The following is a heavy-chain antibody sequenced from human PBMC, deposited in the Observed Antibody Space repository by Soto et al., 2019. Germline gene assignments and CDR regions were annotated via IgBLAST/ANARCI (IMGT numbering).Heavy chain of an antibody. V-gene: IGHV1-2*02. J-gene: IGHJ5*02. CDR1: GYTFTGYY. CDR3: ARIAVAGSKPNNWFDL. Sequence: ASVKVSCKASGYTFTGYYMHWVRQAPGQGLEWMGWINPNSGGTNYAQKFQGRVTMTRDTSISTAYMELSRLRSDDTAVYYCARIAVAGSKPNNWFDLWGQGTLVTVSS. D-gene: IGHD6-19*01. CDR2: INPNSGGT.